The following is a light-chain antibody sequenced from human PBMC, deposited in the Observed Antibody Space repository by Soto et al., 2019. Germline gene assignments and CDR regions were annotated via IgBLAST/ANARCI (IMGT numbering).Light chain of an antibody. CDR1: QSVSSN. V-gene: IGKV3-15*01. CDR3: QQYNNWPPREIT. J-gene: IGKJ5*01. Sequence: IVLTQSPGTLSLSPGERATLSCRAGQSVSSNYLAWYQQKPGQAPRLLIYAASSRATGIPARFSGSGSGTKFTLTISSLQSEDFAVYYCQQYNNWPPREITFGQGTRLEIK. CDR2: AAS.